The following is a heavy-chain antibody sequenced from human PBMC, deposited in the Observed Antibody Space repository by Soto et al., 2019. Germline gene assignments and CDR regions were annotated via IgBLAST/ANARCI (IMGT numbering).Heavy chain of an antibody. J-gene: IGHJ4*02. CDR1: GFTFDHYL. V-gene: IGHV3-9*01. Sequence: SLRLSCAASGFTFDHYLMPWVRQAPGKGPEWVSGISWNSASIGYADSVKGRFTISRDNAKKSLYLQMNSLKADDTAVYFCAKDFTTMVRMCDYWGQGTLVTVSS. CDR2: ISWNSASI. CDR3: AKDFTTMVRMCDY. D-gene: IGHD5-18*01.